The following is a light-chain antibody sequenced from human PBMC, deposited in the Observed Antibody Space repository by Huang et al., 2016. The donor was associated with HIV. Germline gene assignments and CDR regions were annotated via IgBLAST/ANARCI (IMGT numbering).Light chain of an antibody. V-gene: IGKV2-28*01. Sequence: DIVMPQSPVSLSASPGEPASISCRSSQSILPSNGYNYLDWYLQKPGQAPQLLIYLSSNRASGVADRFSGSGSVLDFTLKISRVEAEDVGVYYCMQALQTPRTFGQGTRLEIK. CDR3: MQALQTPRT. J-gene: IGKJ5*01. CDR2: LSS. CDR1: QSILPSNGYNY.